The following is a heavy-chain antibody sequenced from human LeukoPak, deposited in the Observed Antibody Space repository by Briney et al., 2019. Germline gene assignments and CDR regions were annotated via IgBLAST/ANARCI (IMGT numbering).Heavy chain of an antibody. CDR1: GYTFTSYG. D-gene: IGHD3-10*01. CDR2: ISAYNGNT. CDR3: ARTPQGSGSLLVDY. Sequence: ASVKVSCKASGYTFTSYGISWVRQAPGQGLEWMGWISAYNGNTNYAQKLQGRVTMTTDTSTSTAYMELRSLRSDDTAVYYCARTPQGSGSLLVDYWGQGTLVTVSS. J-gene: IGHJ4*02. V-gene: IGHV1-18*01.